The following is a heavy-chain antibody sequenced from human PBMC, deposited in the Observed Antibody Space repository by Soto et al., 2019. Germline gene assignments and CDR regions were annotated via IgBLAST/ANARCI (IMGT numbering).Heavy chain of an antibody. J-gene: IGHJ6*02. V-gene: IGHV3-64D*06. CDR1: GFTFSTYA. D-gene: IGHD4-17*01. Sequence: GGSLRLSCSASGFTFSTYAMHWVRQAPGKGLEYISGIGGDGGSADYADSVKGRFTISRDNSKNSLYLQMSSLRPEDTAVYFCVKDHGDYTQHYYYYYGLDVWGQGTTVTVSS. CDR3: VKDHGDYTQHYYYYYGLDV. CDR2: IGGDGGSA.